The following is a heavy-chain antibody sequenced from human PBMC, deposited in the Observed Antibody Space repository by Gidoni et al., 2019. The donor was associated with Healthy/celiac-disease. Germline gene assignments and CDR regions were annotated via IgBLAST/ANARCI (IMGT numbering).Heavy chain of an antibody. CDR1: GLTVSDNY. V-gene: IGHV3-66*02. J-gene: IGHJ3*02. CDR3: ARAELGQNAFDI. Sequence: EVQLVESGRGLVQPGGSLRLSCEASGLTVSDNYMSWVRQAPGKGLEWVSVIYSGGSTYYADSVKGRFTISRDNSKNTLYLQMNSLRAEDTAVYYCARAELGQNAFDIWGQGTMVTVSS. D-gene: IGHD7-27*01. CDR2: IYSGGST.